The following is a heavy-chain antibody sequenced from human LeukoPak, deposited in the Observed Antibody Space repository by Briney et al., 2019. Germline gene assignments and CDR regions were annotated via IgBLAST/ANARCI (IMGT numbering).Heavy chain of an antibody. CDR1: GFTFSSYG. CDR2: ISYDGSNK. V-gene: IGHV3-30*18. J-gene: IGHJ6*02. CDR3: AKGVAAAGSRLPYYGMDV. D-gene: IGHD6-13*01. Sequence: GGSLRLSCAASGFTFSSYGMHWVRQAPGKGLEWVAVISYDGSNKYYADSVKGRFTISRDNSKNTLYLQMNSLRAEDTAVYYCAKGVAAAGSRLPYYGMDVWGQGTTVTVSS.